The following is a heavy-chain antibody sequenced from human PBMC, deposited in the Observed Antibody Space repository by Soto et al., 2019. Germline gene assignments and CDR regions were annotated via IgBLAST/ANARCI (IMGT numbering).Heavy chain of an antibody. J-gene: IGHJ3*02. CDR2: IWYDGSNK. V-gene: IGHV3-33*01. Sequence: QVQLVESGGGVVQPGRSLRLSCAASGFTFSSYGMHWVRQAPGKGLEWVAVIWYDGSNKYYADSVKGRFTISRDNSKNTLYLQMNSLRAEDTAVYYCARVGIAAAGTSDAFDIWGQGTMVTVSS. CDR3: ARVGIAAAGTSDAFDI. CDR1: GFTFSSYG. D-gene: IGHD6-13*01.